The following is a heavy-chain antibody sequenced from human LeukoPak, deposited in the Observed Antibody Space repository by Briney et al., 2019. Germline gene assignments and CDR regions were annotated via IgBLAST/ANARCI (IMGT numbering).Heavy chain of an antibody. J-gene: IGHJ4*02. CDR2: ISGSGGST. D-gene: IGHD1-26*01. CDR3: AKAISVGATTDAAD. V-gene: IGHV3-23*01. Sequence: GGSLRLSCAASGFTFSSYAMGWVRQAPGKGLEWVSAISGSGGSTYYADSVKGRFTISRDNSKNTLYLQMNSLRAEDTAVYYCAKAISVGATTDAADWGQGTLVTVSS. CDR1: GFTFSSYA.